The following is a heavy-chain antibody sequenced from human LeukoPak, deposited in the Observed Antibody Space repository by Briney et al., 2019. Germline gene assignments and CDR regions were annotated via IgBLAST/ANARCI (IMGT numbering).Heavy chain of an antibody. Sequence: PGGTLRLSCAASGFTFSSYGMSWVRQAPGKGLEWVSAISGSGGSTYYADSVKGRFTISRDNSKNTLYLQMNSLRAEDTAVYYCAKDLWRIQLWSPVDYWGQGTLVTVSS. D-gene: IGHD5-18*01. V-gene: IGHV3-23*01. CDR1: GFTFSSYG. J-gene: IGHJ4*02. CDR3: AKDLWRIQLWSPVDY. CDR2: ISGSGGST.